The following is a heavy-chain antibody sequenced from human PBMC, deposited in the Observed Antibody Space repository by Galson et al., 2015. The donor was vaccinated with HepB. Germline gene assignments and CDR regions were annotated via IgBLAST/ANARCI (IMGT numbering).Heavy chain of an antibody. Sequence: SLRLSCAASGFTFSNAWMNWVRQAPGKGLEWVGRIKSKTDGGTTDYAAPVKGRFTISRDDSKNTLYLQMNSLKTEDTAVYYCTGDYGDLEFDYWGQGTLVTVSS. CDR1: GFTFSNAW. D-gene: IGHD4-17*01. V-gene: IGHV3-15*07. CDR3: TGDYGDLEFDY. J-gene: IGHJ4*02. CDR2: IKSKTDGGTT.